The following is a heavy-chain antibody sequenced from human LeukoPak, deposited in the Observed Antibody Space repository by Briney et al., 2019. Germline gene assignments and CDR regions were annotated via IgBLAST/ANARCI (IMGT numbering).Heavy chain of an antibody. D-gene: IGHD3-3*01. Sequence: ASVKVSCKASGYTFTSYGISWVRQAPGQGLEWMGWISAYNGNTDYAQKLQGRVTMTTDTSTSTAYMELRSLRSEDTAVYYCARDPQDYDFWSGYYSDYWGQGTLVTVSS. J-gene: IGHJ4*02. CDR2: ISAYNGNT. V-gene: IGHV1-18*01. CDR1: GYTFTSYG. CDR3: ARDPQDYDFWSGYYSDY.